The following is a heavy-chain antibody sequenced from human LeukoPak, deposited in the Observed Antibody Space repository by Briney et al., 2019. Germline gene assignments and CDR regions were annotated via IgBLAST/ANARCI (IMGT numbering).Heavy chain of an antibody. CDR1: GFTFDDYA. CDR2: ISWNSGSI. V-gene: IGHV3-9*01. D-gene: IGHD3-3*01. Sequence: GGSLRLSCAASGFTFDDYAMHWVRQAPGKGLEWVSGISWNSGSIGYVDSVKGRFTISRDNAKNSLYLQMNSLRAEDTAVYYCARAEYYDFWSGYYYGDYWGQGTLVTVSS. J-gene: IGHJ4*02. CDR3: ARAEYYDFWSGYYYGDY.